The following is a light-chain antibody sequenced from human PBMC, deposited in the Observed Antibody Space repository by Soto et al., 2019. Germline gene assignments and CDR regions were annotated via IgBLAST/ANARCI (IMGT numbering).Light chain of an antibody. CDR1: QSVSSDY. V-gene: IGKV3-20*01. J-gene: IGKJ1*01. CDR3: QQYGRAPRT. Sequence: EIVLTQSPGTLSLSPGERATLSCRASQSVSSDYLAWYRQKPGQAPRLLIYGASSRATGIPDRFSGSGSGTDFTLTISRLEPEDVAVYYCQQYGRAPRTFGQGTKVEIK. CDR2: GAS.